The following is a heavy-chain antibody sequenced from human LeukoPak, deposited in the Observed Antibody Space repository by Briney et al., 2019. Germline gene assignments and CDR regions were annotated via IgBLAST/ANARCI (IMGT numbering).Heavy chain of an antibody. D-gene: IGHD5-18*01. J-gene: IGHJ6*03. CDR3: ARDVVSDTAMVTYDYYYYMDV. CDR2: IYTSGST. V-gene: IGHV4-4*08. Sequence: PGGSLRLSCAASGFTFDDYAMHWVRQAPGKGLEWIGRIYTSGSTNYNPSLKSRVTISVDTSKNQFSLKLSSVTAADTAVYYCARDVVSDTAMVTYDYYYYMDVWGKGTTVTISS. CDR1: GFTFDDYA.